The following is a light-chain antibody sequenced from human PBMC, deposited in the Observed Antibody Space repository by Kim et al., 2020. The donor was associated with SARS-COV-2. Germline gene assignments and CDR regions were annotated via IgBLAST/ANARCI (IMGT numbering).Light chain of an antibody. CDR3: QSYDSSNWV. J-gene: IGLJ3*02. CDR2: EDN. Sequence: GKTGTLPCARSGGGIASNYVQWYQQRPGSAPTTVIYEDNQRPSGVPDRFSGSIDSSSNSASLTISGLKTEDEANYYCQSYDSSNWVFGGGTQLTVL. CDR1: GGGIASNY. V-gene: IGLV6-57*03.